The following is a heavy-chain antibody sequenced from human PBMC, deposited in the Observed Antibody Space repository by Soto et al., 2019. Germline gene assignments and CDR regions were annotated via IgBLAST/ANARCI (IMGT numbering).Heavy chain of an antibody. CDR3: ARHHGPTTSENWFDP. D-gene: IGHD5-12*01. CDR1: GYTFFTYD. Sequence: QVHLVQSGVEVKTPGASVKVSCQASGYTFFTYDISWVRQAPGQGLEWMGWISTYSGDTKYAQKFQGRVTMTTDTSMTTVYLVLRSLRSDYMAVYYCARHHGPTTSENWFDPWGEGTLVTVSS. V-gene: IGHV1-18*03. CDR2: ISTYSGDT. J-gene: IGHJ5*02.